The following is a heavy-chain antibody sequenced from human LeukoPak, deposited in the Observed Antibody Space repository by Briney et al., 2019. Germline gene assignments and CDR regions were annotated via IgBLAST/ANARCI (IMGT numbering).Heavy chain of an antibody. V-gene: IGHV3-9*03. CDR2: ISWNSGTI. Sequence: GGSLRLSCAASGFTFDDYAMHWVRQAPGKGLEWVSGISWNSGTIAYADSVKGRFTISRDNANNSLYLQMNSLRAEDMALYYCAKGVRIWVPGAIDYWGQGTLVTVSS. CDR1: GFTFDDYA. CDR3: AKGVRIWVPGAIDY. D-gene: IGHD1-26*01. J-gene: IGHJ4*02.